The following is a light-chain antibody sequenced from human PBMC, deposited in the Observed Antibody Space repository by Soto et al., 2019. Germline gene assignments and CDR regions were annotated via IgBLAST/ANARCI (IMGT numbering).Light chain of an antibody. CDR1: HSVLYSSNNKNC. CDR2: WAS. J-gene: IGKJ2*03. V-gene: IGKV4-1*01. Sequence: DIVMTQSPDSLAVSLGERATISCKSSHSVLYSSNNKNCLAWYQQKPGQPPILLIYWASSRESGVPYRLSGSASVTDLTLTIRSLQALYVAVYYCQQYHPSLYRWGQGTKLEIK. CDR3: QQYHPSLYR.